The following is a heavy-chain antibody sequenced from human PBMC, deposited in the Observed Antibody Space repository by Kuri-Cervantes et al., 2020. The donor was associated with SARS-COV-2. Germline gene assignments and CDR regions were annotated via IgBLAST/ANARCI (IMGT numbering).Heavy chain of an antibody. V-gene: IGHV3-30*01. CDR1: GFTFSSYA. CDR3: ARGGYSGYGSRYYYYYMDV. Sequence: GESLKISCAASGFTFSSYAMHWVRQAPGKGLEWVAVISYDGSNKYYADSVKGRFTISRDNSKNTLYLQMNSLRAEDTAVYYCARGGYSGYGSRYYYYYMDVWGKGTTVTVSS. J-gene: IGHJ6*03. CDR2: ISYDGSNK. D-gene: IGHD5-12*01.